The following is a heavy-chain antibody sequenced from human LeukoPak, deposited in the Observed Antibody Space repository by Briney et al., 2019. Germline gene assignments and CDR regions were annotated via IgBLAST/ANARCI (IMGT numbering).Heavy chain of an antibody. V-gene: IGHV1-46*01. D-gene: IGHD6-13*01. Sequence: ASVKVSCKASGYTFTSYYMHWVRQAPGQGLEWMGIINPSGGSTSYAQKFQGRVTMTRDMSTSTVYMELSSLRSEDTAVYYCATSGYSRLEGDYWGQGTLVTVSS. CDR1: GYTFTSYY. CDR3: ATSGYSRLEGDY. J-gene: IGHJ4*02. CDR2: INPSGGST.